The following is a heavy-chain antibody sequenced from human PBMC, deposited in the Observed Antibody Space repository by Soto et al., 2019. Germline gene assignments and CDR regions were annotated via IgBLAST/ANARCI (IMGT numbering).Heavy chain of an antibody. CDR2: IYYSGST. J-gene: IGHJ3*02. V-gene: IGHV4-59*01. CDR1: GGSISSYY. D-gene: IGHD3-22*01. Sequence: SETLSLTCTVSGGSISSYYWSWIRQPPGKGLERIGYIYYSGSTNYNPSLKSRVTISVDTSKNQFSLRLSSVTAADTFVYYCARTDYYYDVSGYAPDAFDIWGQGTMVTVS. CDR3: ARTDYYYDVSGYAPDAFDI.